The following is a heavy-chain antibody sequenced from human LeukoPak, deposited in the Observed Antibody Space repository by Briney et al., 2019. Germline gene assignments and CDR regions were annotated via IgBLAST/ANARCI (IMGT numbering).Heavy chain of an antibody. D-gene: IGHD3-10*01. J-gene: IGHJ4*02. V-gene: IGHV3-74*01. Sequence: PGGSLRLSCAASGFTFSSYWMHWVRQAPGKGLVWVSRINSDGSSTSYADSVKGRFTISRDNARNTLYLQMNSLRAEDTAVYYRARDLLFSKGRYFDYWGQGTLVTVSS. CDR3: ARDLLFSKGRYFDY. CDR1: GFTFSSYW. CDR2: INSDGSST.